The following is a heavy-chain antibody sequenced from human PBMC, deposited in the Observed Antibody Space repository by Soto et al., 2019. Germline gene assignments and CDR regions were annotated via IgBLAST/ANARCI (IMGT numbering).Heavy chain of an antibody. CDR2: ISGGGDST. Sequence: EVHLLESGGGLVQPGGSLRLSCAASGFTFSSYAMTWVRQAPGKGLEWVSTISGGGDSTYSADSVRGRFTVSRDNSKDTLSLQMNGLRAEDTAVYYCARGSRYSSGWAFDYWGQGTLVTVSS. D-gene: IGHD6-19*01. CDR3: ARGSRYSSGWAFDY. CDR1: GFTFSSYA. V-gene: IGHV3-23*01. J-gene: IGHJ4*02.